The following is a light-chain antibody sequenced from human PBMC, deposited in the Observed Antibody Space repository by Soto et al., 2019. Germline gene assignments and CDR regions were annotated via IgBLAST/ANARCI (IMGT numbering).Light chain of an antibody. CDR3: QQYDSSPRT. Sequence: EIVLTQSPGTLPLSPGERATPSRKVSQSLSINSLAWYQQKPGQAPRPLIYGVSSRATGIPDRFSGSGSGTDFTLTISRLEPEDFAVYYCQQYDSSPRTFGQGTKVDIK. CDR2: GVS. V-gene: IGKV3-20*01. CDR1: QSLSINS. J-gene: IGKJ1*01.